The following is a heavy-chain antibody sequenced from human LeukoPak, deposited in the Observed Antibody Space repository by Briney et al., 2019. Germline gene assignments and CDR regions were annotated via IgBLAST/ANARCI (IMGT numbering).Heavy chain of an antibody. CDR3: ARHAGYSSGWYSGNWFDP. V-gene: IGHV4-34*01. J-gene: IGHJ5*02. CDR1: GGSFSGYY. Sequence: PSETLSLTCAVYGGSFSGYYWSWIRQPPGKGLEWIGEINHSGSTNYNPSLKSRVTISVDTSKNQFSLKLSSVTAADTAMYYCARHAGYSSGWYSGNWFDPWGQGTLVTVSS. D-gene: IGHD6-19*01. CDR2: INHSGST.